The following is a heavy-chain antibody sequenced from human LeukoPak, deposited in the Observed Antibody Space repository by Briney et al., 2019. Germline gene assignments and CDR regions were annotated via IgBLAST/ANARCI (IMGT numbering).Heavy chain of an antibody. D-gene: IGHD2-2*02. CDR3: VRGRYCSSTSCYIDY. V-gene: IGHV3-23*01. Sequence: GGSLRLSCAASRFSFSNYAMGWVRQAPGKGLEWVSSISGSGDSTYYADSVKGRFTISRDNSKNTLYLQMNSLRAEDTAVYYCVRGRYCSSTSCYIDYWGQGTLVTVSS. J-gene: IGHJ4*02. CDR1: RFSFSNYA. CDR2: ISGSGDST.